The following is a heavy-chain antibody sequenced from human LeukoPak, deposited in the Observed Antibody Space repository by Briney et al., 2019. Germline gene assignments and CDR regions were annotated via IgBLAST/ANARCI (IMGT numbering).Heavy chain of an antibody. V-gene: IGHV1-46*01. Sequence: ASVKVSCKASGYTFTSNYIHWVRQAPGQGLEWMGMIYPRGGSTSYAQKFQGRVTMTRDTSTSTVYMELSSLRSEDTAVYYCARVSGYYDSSGYFDYWGQGTLVTVSS. CDR1: GYTFTSNY. CDR2: IYPRGGST. CDR3: ARVSGYYDSSGYFDY. J-gene: IGHJ4*02. D-gene: IGHD3-22*01.